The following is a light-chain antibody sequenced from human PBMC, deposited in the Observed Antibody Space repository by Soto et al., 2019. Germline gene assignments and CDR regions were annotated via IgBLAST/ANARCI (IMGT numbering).Light chain of an antibody. CDR1: TGAVTSGYY. CDR3: LLYYDAAQPWG. Sequence: QAVVTQEPSLTVSPGGTVTLTCASSTGAVTSGYYPNWFQQKPGQAPRALIYSTSNKHPWTPARFSGSLLGGKAALTLSGVQPEDEAEYYCLLYYDAAQPWGFGGGTKLTVL. J-gene: IGLJ3*02. V-gene: IGLV7-43*01. CDR2: STS.